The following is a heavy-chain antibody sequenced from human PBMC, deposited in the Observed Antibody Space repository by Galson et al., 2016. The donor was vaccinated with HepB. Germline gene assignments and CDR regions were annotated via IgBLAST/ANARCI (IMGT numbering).Heavy chain of an antibody. CDR2: ISGDGGTT. D-gene: IGHD5-18*01. J-gene: IGHJ4*02. CDR1: GFNLRKHA. Sequence: SLRLSCAASGFNLRKHAMSWVRQAPGKGLEWVSGISGDGGTTSYADSVKGRFTISRDNSKSTAYLQMNSLRAEDTAVYYCAKKDVALGNAMDVWGQGTLVTVSS. CDR3: AKKDVALGNAMDV. V-gene: IGHV3-23*01.